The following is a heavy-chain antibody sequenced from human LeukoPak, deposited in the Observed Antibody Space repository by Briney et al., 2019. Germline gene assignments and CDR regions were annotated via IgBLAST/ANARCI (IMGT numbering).Heavy chain of an antibody. Sequence: PGGSLRLSCAASGFTFSNAWMSWVRQAPGKGLEWVGRIKSKTDGGTTDYAAPVKGRFTISRDDSKNTLYLQMNSLKTEDTAVYYCTTEAYELELSFDIWGQGTMVTVSS. CDR2: IKSKTDGGTT. CDR1: GFTFSNAW. D-gene: IGHD1-7*01. J-gene: IGHJ3*02. CDR3: TTEAYELELSFDI. V-gene: IGHV3-15*01.